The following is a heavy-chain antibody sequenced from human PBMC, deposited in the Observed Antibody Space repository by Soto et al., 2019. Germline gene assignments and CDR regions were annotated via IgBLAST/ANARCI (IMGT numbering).Heavy chain of an antibody. Sequence: SETLSLTCTVSGGSISSSSYYWGWIRQPPGKGLEWIGSIYYSGSTYYNPSPKSRVTISVDTSKNQFSLKLSSVTAADTAVYYCARLLYWFDPWGQGTLVTVSS. J-gene: IGHJ5*02. CDR1: GGSISSSSYY. CDR3: ARLLYWFDP. CDR2: IYYSGST. V-gene: IGHV4-39*01. D-gene: IGHD3-10*01.